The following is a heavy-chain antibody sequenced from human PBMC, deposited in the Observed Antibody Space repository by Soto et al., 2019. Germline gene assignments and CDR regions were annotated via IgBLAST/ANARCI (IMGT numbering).Heavy chain of an antibody. J-gene: IGHJ4*02. D-gene: IGHD6-6*01. V-gene: IGHV1-18*01. CDR3: ARDVGEYSSSMDY. CDR1: GYTFFSYG. CDR2: VSAYNGNT. Sequence: QVQLVQSGAEVRKPGASVKVSCKTSGYTFFSYGISWVRQAPGQGLEWVGWVSAYNGNTWYGPELQDRVTLTRDTSTSTAHMELMSLRSDDTAVYYCARDVGEYSSSMDYWGQGTLVTVSS.